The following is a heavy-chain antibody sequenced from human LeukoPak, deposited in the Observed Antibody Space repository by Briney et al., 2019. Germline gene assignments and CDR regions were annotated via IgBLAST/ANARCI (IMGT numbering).Heavy chain of an antibody. V-gene: IGHV4-39*01. CDR2: IYYSGST. CDR3: ARRNSGWYEHIDY. Sequence: SETLSLTCTVSGGSISSSSYYWGWIRQPPGKGLEWIGSIYYSGSTYYNPFLKSRVTISVDTSKNQFSLKLSSVTAADTAVYYCARRNSGWYEHIDYWGQGTLVTVSS. J-gene: IGHJ4*02. D-gene: IGHD6-19*01. CDR1: GGSISSSSYY.